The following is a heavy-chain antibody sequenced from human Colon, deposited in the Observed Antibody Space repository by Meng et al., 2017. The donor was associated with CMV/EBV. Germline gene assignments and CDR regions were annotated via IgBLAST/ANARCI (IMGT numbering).Heavy chain of an antibody. V-gene: IGHV3-11*04. J-gene: IGHJ4*02. CDR3: ARDQGSGWVDY. CDR2: ISSSGSAI. CDR1: GFTFSDYY. Sequence: LSCAASGFTFSDYYMSWIRQAPGKGLEWVSYISSSGSAIYYADSVKGRFTFSRDNAKKSLYLQMNGLRAEDTAVYYCARDQGSGWVDYWGQGTLVTVSS. D-gene: IGHD3-22*01.